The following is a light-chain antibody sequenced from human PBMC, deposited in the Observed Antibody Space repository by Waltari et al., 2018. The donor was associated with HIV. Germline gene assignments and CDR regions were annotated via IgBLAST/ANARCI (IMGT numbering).Light chain of an antibody. CDR3: HQYGSSPQT. J-gene: IGKJ2*01. CDR1: QSVSSSY. Sequence: VLTQSPGILSLYPGESATLYCRASQSVSSSYLAWYQQKPGQAPRLLMYGASSRATGIPDRFSGSGSGTDFTLTISRLEPEDFAVYYCHQYGSSPQTFGQGTKLEIK. CDR2: GAS. V-gene: IGKV3-20*01.